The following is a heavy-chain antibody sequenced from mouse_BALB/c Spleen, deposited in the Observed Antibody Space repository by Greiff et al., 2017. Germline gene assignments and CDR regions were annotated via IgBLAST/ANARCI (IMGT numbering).Heavy chain of an antibody. CDR1: GFTFSSFG. Sequence: EVHLVESGGGLVQPGGSRKLSCAASGFTFSSFGMHWVRQAPEKGLEWVAYISSGSSTIYYADTVKGRFTISRDNPKNTLFLQMTSLRSEDTAMYYCARDYYGPSMDYWGQGTSVTVSS. CDR3: ARDYYGPSMDY. V-gene: IGHV5-17*02. D-gene: IGHD1-2*01. J-gene: IGHJ4*01. CDR2: ISSGSSTI.